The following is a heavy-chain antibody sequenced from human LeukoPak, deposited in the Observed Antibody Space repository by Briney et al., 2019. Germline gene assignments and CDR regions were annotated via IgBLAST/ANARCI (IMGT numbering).Heavy chain of an antibody. CDR3: ARASLGYYGWGSMYGMDV. J-gene: IGHJ6*02. CDR2: IYYSGST. D-gene: IGHD3-10*01. V-gene: IGHV4-30-4*01. CDR1: GGSISSGDYY. Sequence: SETLSLTCTVSGGSISSGDYYWSWIRQPPGKGLEWIGYIYYSGSTYYNPSLKSRVTISVDTSKNQFSLKLSSVTAADTAVYYCARASLGYYGWGSMYGMDVWGQGTTVTVSS.